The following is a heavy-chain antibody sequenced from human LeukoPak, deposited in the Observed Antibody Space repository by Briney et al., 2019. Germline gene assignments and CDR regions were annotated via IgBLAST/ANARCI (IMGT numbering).Heavy chain of an antibody. CDR1: GFTFSSYT. J-gene: IGHJ5*02. V-gene: IGHV3-21*01. Sequence: GGSLRLSCVASGFTFSSYTMNWVRQAPGKGLEWVSSITSSGSHIYYADSVKGRFTISRDNAKNSLYLQMNSLRAEDTAVYYCARKSKYYYDSSGYGQNWFDPWGQGTLVTVSS. D-gene: IGHD3-22*01. CDR2: ITSSGSHI. CDR3: ARKSKYYYDSSGYGQNWFDP.